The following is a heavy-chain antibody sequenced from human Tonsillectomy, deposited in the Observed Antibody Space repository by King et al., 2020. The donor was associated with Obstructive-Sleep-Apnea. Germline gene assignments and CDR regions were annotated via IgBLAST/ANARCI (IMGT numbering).Heavy chain of an antibody. D-gene: IGHD5-12*01. Sequence: QLQESGSGLVKPSQTLSLTCAVSGGSISRGGYSWSWIRQPPGKGLEWIGYIYHSGSTYYNPSLKSRVTISVDRSKNQFSLKLSSVTAADTAGYYCARVGGFFDYWGQGTLVTVSS. CDR2: IYHSGST. V-gene: IGHV4-30-2*01. CDR3: ARVGGFFDY. CDR1: GGSISRGGYS. J-gene: IGHJ4*02.